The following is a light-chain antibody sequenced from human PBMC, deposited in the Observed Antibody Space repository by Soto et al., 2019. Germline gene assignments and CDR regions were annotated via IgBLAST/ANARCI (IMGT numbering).Light chain of an antibody. CDR2: EVS. J-gene: IGLJ2*01. V-gene: IGLV2-8*01. Sequence: QSALTQPPSASGSPGQSVTISCTGTSSDVGGYNYVSWYQQHPGKAPKLMIYEVSKRPSGVPDRCSGSKSGNTASLTVSGLQAEDEADYYCSSYAGSNNLVFGGGTQLTVL. CDR3: SSYAGSNNLV. CDR1: SSDVGGYNY.